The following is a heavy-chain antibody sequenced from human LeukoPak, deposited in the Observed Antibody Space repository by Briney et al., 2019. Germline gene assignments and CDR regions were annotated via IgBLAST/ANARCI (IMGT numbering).Heavy chain of an antibody. D-gene: IGHD3-10*01. J-gene: IGHJ5*02. CDR1: GGSISSYY. Sequence: SETLSLTCTVSGGSISSYYWSWIRQPPGKGLEWIGYIYYSGSTNYNPSLKSRVTISVDTSKNQFSLKLSSVTAADTAVYYCARGESLLTYNWFDPWGQGTLVTVSS. V-gene: IGHV4-59*08. CDR2: IYYSGST. CDR3: ARGESLLTYNWFDP.